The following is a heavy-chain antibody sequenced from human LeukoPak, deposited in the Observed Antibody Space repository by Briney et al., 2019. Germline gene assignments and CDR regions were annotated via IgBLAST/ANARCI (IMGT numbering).Heavy chain of an antibody. Sequence: SETLSLTCTVSGGSISSYYWSWIRQPPGKGLEWIGYIYYSGSTNYNPSLKSRVTISADTSKNQFSLKLSSVTAADTAVYYCARRQYSSAWDLFDYWGQGTLVTVSS. J-gene: IGHJ4*02. CDR1: GGSISSYY. CDR3: ARRQYSSAWDLFDY. CDR2: IYYSGST. V-gene: IGHV4-59*08. D-gene: IGHD6-19*01.